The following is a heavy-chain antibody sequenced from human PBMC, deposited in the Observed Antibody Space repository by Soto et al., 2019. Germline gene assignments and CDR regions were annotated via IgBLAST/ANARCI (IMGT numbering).Heavy chain of an antibody. J-gene: IGHJ3*02. V-gene: IGHV4-34*01. CDR2: INHSGST. D-gene: IGHD3-10*01. CDR3: AKDYYYGSGSPLRPHDAFDI. Sequence: SETLSLTCAVYGGSFSGYYWSWIRQPPGKGLEWVGEINHSGSTNYNPSLKSRVTISVDTSKNQFSLKLSSVTAEDTAVYYCAKDYYYGSGSPLRPHDAFDIWGQGTMVTVSS. CDR1: GGSFSGYY.